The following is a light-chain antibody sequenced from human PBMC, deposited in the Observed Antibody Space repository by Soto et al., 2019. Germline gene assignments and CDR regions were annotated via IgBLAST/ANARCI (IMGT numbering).Light chain of an antibody. CDR3: QQYGSSLWT. V-gene: IGKV3D-20*01. J-gene: IGKJ1*01. CDR1: ENLRTF. Sequence: EILLTQSPSTLSLSPGERATLSCGATENLRTFLAWYQQKAGQAPRLLIYDASNRATGIPDRFSGSGSGTDVTFTISRLEPEDFAMYYCQQYGSSLWTFGQGTKVDIK. CDR2: DAS.